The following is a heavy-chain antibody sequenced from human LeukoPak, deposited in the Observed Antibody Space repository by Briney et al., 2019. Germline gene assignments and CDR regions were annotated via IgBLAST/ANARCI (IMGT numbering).Heavy chain of an antibody. D-gene: IGHD3-22*01. V-gene: IGHV3-11*01. J-gene: IGHJ4*02. Sequence: GGSLRLSCAASGFTFSDYYMSWTRQAPGKGLEWVSYISSSGSTIYYADSVKGRFTISRDNAKNSLYLQMHSLRAEDTAVYYCARVLVAMIVEYYFDYWGQGTLVTVSS. CDR1: GFTFSDYY. CDR3: ARVLVAMIVEYYFDY. CDR2: ISSSGSTI.